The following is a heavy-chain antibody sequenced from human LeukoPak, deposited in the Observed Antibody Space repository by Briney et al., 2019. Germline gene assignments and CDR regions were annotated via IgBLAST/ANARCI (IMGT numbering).Heavy chain of an antibody. CDR2: ISYDGSNK. CDR3: ARTVVVISNFDY. J-gene: IGHJ4*02. V-gene: IGHV3-30-3*01. D-gene: IGHD2-15*01. Sequence: GGSLRLSCAASGFSFTSYAMSWVRQAPGKGLEWVAVISYDGSNKYYADSVKGRFTISRDNSKNTLYLQMNSLRAEDTAVYYCARTVVVISNFDYWGQGTLVTVSS. CDR1: GFSFTSYA.